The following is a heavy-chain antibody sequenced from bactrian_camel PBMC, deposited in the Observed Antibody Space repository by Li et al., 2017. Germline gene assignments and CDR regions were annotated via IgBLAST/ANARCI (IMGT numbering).Heavy chain of an antibody. D-gene: IGHD1*01. CDR3: AATRGPLLVRYVLEEGRYNY. CDR1: TSRFGEIY. Sequence: HVQLVESGGGSVPPGGSVRLSCAASTSRFGEIYMAWFRQAPGKQREGAASVDRYGSPTYSVSAKGRFTISRDNARNTLHLQMNSLKPEDTATYYCAATRGPLLVRYVLEEGRYNYWGQGTQVTVS. J-gene: IGHJ4*01. CDR2: VDRYGSP. V-gene: IGHV3S53*01.